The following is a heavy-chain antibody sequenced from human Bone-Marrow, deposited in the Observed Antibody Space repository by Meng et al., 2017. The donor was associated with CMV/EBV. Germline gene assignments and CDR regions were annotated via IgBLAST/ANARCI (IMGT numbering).Heavy chain of an antibody. D-gene: IGHD4-23*01. CDR3: ARDPTVAPPGAFDI. CDR2: IYYSGST. CDR1: GGSISSHY. Sequence: SETLSLTCSVSGGSISSHYLSWIRQPPGKGLEWIGNIYYSGSTNYNPSLKSRVTISVDTSKNQFSLKLSSVTAADTAVYYCARDPTVAPPGAFDIWGQGTMVTVSS. V-gene: IGHV4-59*11. J-gene: IGHJ3*02.